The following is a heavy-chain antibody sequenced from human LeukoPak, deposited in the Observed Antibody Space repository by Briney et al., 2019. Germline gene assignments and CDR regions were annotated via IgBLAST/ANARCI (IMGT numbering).Heavy chain of an antibody. CDR1: GYTLTELS. Sequence: ASVKVSCKVSGYTLTELSMHWVRQAPGKGLEWMGGFDPEGGETIYAQKFQGRVTMTEDTSTDTAYMELSSLRSEDTAVYYCATGPRKDYYGSGSYYNWFDPWGQGTLVTVSS. V-gene: IGHV1-24*01. CDR2: FDPEGGET. D-gene: IGHD3-10*01. J-gene: IGHJ5*02. CDR3: ATGPRKDYYGSGSYYNWFDP.